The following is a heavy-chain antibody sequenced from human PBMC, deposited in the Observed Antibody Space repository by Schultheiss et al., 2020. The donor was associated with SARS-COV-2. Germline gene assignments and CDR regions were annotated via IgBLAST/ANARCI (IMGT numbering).Heavy chain of an antibody. CDR1: GGSISSGGYY. V-gene: IGHV4-61*08. D-gene: IGHD3-22*01. CDR3: ARDGGGYYYFDY. CDR2: IYYSGST. J-gene: IGHJ4*02. Sequence: SETLSLTCTVSGGSISSGGYYWSWIRQPPGKGLEWIGYIYYSGSTNYNPSLKSRVTISVDTSKNQFSLKLSSVTAADTAVYYCARDGGGYYYFDYWDQGTLVTVSS.